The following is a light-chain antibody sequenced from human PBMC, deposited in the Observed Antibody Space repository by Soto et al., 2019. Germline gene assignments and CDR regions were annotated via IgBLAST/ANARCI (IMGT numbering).Light chain of an antibody. CDR2: GAA. J-gene: IGKJ1*01. Sequence: EIVLTQSQVILSVSPRDRDTLXSRASQSVGTNLAWYQQKPGQAPRLLISGAATRATGIPARFSGRGSGTEFTLTVSSLQSEDFAVYYCQQYNNWPRTFGQGTKVDIK. CDR3: QQYNNWPRT. CDR1: QSVGTN. V-gene: IGKV3-15*01.